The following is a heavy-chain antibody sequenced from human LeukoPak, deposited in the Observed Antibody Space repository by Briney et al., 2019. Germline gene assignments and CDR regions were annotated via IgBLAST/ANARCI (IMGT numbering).Heavy chain of an antibody. Sequence: GGSLRLSCAASGLTVGRCGMNGCRQAPGKGLEWVSYISPSSSDIYYADSVKGRFTISRDNAKNSLSLHMNSLRDEDTAVYYCTRAAYNSGPDYWGQGTLVTVSS. V-gene: IGHV3-48*02. CDR1: GLTVGRCG. CDR3: TRAAYNSGPDY. CDR2: ISPSSSDI. D-gene: IGHD6-25*01. J-gene: IGHJ4*02.